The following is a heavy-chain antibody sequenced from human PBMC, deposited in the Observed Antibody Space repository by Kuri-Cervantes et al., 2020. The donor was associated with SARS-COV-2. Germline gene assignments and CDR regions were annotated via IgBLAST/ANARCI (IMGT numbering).Heavy chain of an antibody. CDR2: IIPIFGTA. D-gene: IGHD5-12*01. V-gene: IGHV1-69*05. CDR1: GYTFTGYY. Sequence: SVKVSCKASGYTFTGYYIHWVRQAPGQGLEWMGGIIPIFGTANYAQKFQGRVTITTDESTSTAYMELSSLRSEDTAVYYCARGVVDIDNSAFDIWGQGPMVTVSS. CDR3: ARGVVDIDNSAFDI. J-gene: IGHJ3*02.